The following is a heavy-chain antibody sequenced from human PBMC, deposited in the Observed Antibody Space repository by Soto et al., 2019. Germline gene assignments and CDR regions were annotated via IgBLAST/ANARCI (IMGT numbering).Heavy chain of an antibody. V-gene: IGHV3-21*01. D-gene: IGHD2-21*01. J-gene: IGHJ5*02. CDR1: GFTFNTYD. CDR3: VRSGTARLLRHSWFDT. CDR2: ITTSSAYI. Sequence: EVQLVESGGGLVKPGGSLRLSCAASGFTFNTYDMNWVRQAPGKGLEWVASITTSSAYIYYADSLKGRITICRDKAKNSLFLQMNSLRAEDTSVYYCVRSGTARLLRHSWFDTWGQGTLVTVSS.